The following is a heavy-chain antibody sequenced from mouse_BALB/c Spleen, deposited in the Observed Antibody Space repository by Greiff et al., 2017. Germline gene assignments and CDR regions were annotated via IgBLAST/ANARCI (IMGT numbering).Heavy chain of an antibody. CDR2: IWAGGST. J-gene: IGHJ2*01. CDR1: GFSLTSYG. D-gene: IGHD2-14*01. CDR3: ARGEVRGYFDY. V-gene: IGHV2-9*02. Sequence: VKLMESGPGLVAPSQSLSITCTVSGFSLTSYGVHWVRQPPGKGLEWLGVIWAGGSTNYNSALMSRLSISKDNSKSQVFLKMNSLQTDDTAMYYCARGEVRGYFDYWGQGTTLTVSS.